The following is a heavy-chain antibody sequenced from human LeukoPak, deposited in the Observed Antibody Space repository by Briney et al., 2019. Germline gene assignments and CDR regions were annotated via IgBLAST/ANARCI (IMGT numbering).Heavy chain of an antibody. CDR3: ARGPGLLCSGGGCYRGGSFDY. V-gene: IGHV4-59*01. CDR1: GGSISYY. Sequence: SETLSLTCSVSGGSISYYWSWIRQPPGKGLEWIGYIYYSGSTNYNPSLKSRVTMSVDTSKSQFSLKLSSLRSEDTAVYYCARGPGLLCSGGGCYRGGSFDYWGQGTLVTVSS. J-gene: IGHJ4*02. D-gene: IGHD2-15*01. CDR2: IYYSGST.